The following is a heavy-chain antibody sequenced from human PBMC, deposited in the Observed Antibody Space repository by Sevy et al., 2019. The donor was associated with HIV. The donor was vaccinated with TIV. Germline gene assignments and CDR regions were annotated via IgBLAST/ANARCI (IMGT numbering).Heavy chain of an antibody. J-gene: IGHJ6*02. Sequence: ASVKVSCKASGGTFSSYAISWVRQAPGQGLEWMGGIIPIFGTANYAQKFQGRVTITADESTSTAYMGLSSLRSEDTAVYYCARGRYCSGGSCPYGMDVWGQGTTVTVSS. CDR3: ARGRYCSGGSCPYGMDV. CDR1: GGTFSSYA. V-gene: IGHV1-69*13. CDR2: IIPIFGTA. D-gene: IGHD2-15*01.